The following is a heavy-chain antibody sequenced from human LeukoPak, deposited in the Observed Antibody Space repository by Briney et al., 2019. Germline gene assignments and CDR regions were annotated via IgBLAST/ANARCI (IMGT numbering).Heavy chain of an antibody. CDR1: GFTFSNYG. D-gene: IGHD3-10*01. CDR2: ITGSGGNT. V-gene: IGHV3-23*01. CDR3: AKDRGIISDY. Sequence: GGSLRLSCAASGFTFSNYGMNWVRQAPGKGLEWVSGITGSGGNTYYADSVKGRFTISRDNSKNTLYLQMNSLRAEDTAVYYCAKDRGIISDYWGQGTLVTVSS. J-gene: IGHJ4*02.